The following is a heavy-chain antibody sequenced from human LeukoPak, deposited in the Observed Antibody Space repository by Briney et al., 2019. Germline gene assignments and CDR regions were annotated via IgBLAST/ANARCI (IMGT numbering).Heavy chain of an antibody. V-gene: IGHV3-30-3*01. CDR3: ARDLYFEPRTVTGGPFDY. Sequence: GGSLRLSCAASGFTFSSYAMHWVRQAPGKGLEWVAVISYDGSNKYYADSVKGRFTISRDNSKNTLYLQMNSLRAEDTAVYYCARDLYFEPRTVTGGPFDYWGQGTLVTVSS. CDR1: GFTFSSYA. J-gene: IGHJ4*02. D-gene: IGHD4-17*01. CDR2: ISYDGSNK.